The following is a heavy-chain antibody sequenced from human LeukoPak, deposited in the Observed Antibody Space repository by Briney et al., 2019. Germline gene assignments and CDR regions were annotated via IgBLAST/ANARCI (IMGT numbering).Heavy chain of an antibody. CDR3: ARDTQIFSAIKKFHYYGMDV. CDR1: GGSISSGGYS. J-gene: IGHJ6*02. CDR2: IYHSGST. Sequence: PSQTLSLTCAVSGGSISSGGYSWSWIRQPPGKGLEWIGYIYHSGSTYYNPSLKSRVTISVDTSKNLFSLNLNSVTVADTGVYYCARDTQIFSAIKKFHYYGMDVWGQGTTVTVSS. V-gene: IGHV4-30-2*01. D-gene: IGHD2-21*01.